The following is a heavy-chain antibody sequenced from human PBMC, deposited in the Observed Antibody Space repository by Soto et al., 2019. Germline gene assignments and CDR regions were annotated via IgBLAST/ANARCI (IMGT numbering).Heavy chain of an antibody. CDR1: GGNIFRYN. Sequence: GVPMTDSCTVWGGNIFRYNMYWVNKKTGKGLEWVSSISSSSSYIYYADSVKGRFTISRDNAKNSLYLQMNSLRAEDTAIYYCAKDTYYYDSSGYYVFDYWGQGALVTVSS. CDR3: AKDTYYYDSSGYYVFDY. CDR2: ISSSSSYI. D-gene: IGHD3-22*01. J-gene: IGHJ4*02. V-gene: IGHV3-21*01.